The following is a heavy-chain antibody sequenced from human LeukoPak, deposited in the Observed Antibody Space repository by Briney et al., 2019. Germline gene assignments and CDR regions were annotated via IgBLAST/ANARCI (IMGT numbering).Heavy chain of an antibody. CDR1: GFTFSSYG. Sequence: GGSLRLSCAASGFTFSSYGMHWVRQAPGKGLECVSAITRGVGSTYYADSVKGRFTISRDDSKNTLYLQMHSLRAEDTTVYYCARDSETTITALDYWGQGTLVTVSS. J-gene: IGHJ4*02. CDR3: ARDSETTITALDY. CDR2: ITRGVGST. V-gene: IGHV3-NL1*01. D-gene: IGHD4-11*01.